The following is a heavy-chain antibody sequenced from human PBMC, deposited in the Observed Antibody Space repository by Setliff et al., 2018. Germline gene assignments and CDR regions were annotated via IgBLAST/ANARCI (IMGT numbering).Heavy chain of an antibody. CDR3: TTDSMFYFDSSGYHVLDY. V-gene: IGHV3-15*01. CDR2: IKSKTDGGTI. CDR1: GLAVSSNY. Sequence: GGSLRLSCAASGLAVSSNYMSWVRQAPGKGLEWVGRIKSKTDGGTIDYAAPVKGRLTISRDDSKNTLYLQVNSLRSEDTAVYYCTTDSMFYFDSSGYHVLDYWGQGTLVTVSS. J-gene: IGHJ4*02. D-gene: IGHD3-22*01.